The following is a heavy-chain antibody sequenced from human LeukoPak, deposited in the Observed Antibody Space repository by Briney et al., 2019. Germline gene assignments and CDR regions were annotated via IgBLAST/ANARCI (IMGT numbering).Heavy chain of an antibody. CDR2: ITDSGNTI. CDR3: ARSIGLTGGGVDV. D-gene: IGHD3-9*01. Sequence: GGSLRLSCAASGFTFSDYNMNWVRQAPGKGLEWVSYITDSGNTIHYADSVKGRFTISRDNAKNSLYLQMNSLRAEDTAVYYCARSIGLTGGGVDVWGQGTTVTVS. CDR1: GFTFSDYN. V-gene: IGHV3-11*01. J-gene: IGHJ6*02.